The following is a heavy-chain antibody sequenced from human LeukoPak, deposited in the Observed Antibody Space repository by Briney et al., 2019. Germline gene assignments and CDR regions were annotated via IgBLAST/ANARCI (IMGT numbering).Heavy chain of an antibody. CDR2: ISGSGGST. Sequence: GGSLRLSCAASGFAFSSYGMRWVRRAPGKGLEWVSAISGSGGSTYYAASVKGRFTISRDNSKNTLYLQMGSLRAEDMAVYYCARGQVGAINDAFDIWGEGTMVTVSS. CDR1: GFAFSSYG. CDR3: ARGQVGAINDAFDI. D-gene: IGHD1-26*01. V-gene: IGHV3-23*01. J-gene: IGHJ3*02.